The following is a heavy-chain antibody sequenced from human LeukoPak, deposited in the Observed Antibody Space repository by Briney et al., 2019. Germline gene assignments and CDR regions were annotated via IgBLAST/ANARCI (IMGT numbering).Heavy chain of an antibody. J-gene: IGHJ3*02. CDR3: ARDLDGYGDI. CDR1: GFTFSIYS. D-gene: IGHD5-24*01. CDR2: ISSSSSYI. V-gene: IGHV3-21*01. Sequence: GGSLRLSCAASGFTFSIYSMNWVRQAPGKGLEWVSSISSSSSYIYYADSVKGRFTISRDNAKNSLYLQMNSLRAEDTAVYYCARDLDGYGDIWGQGTMVTVSS.